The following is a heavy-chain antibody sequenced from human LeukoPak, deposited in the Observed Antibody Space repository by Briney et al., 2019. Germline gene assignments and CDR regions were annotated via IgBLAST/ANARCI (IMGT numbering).Heavy chain of an antibody. V-gene: IGHV3-21*01. J-gene: IGHJ4*02. CDR3: ARDRTTVTTFDY. CDR2: ISSSSSYI. CDR1: RFTFSTYT. D-gene: IGHD4-17*01. Sequence: PGASLRLSCAASRFTFSTYTMNWVRQAPGKGLEWVSSISSSSSYIYYADSVKGRFTISRDNAKNSLYLQMNTLRAEDTAVYYCARDRTTVTTFDYWGQGTLVTVSS.